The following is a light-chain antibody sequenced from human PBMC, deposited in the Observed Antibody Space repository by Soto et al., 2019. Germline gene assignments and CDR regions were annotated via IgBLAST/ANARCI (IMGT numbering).Light chain of an antibody. CDR3: SSYTSSSTYV. Sequence: QSVLTQPASVSGSPGQSITISCTGTSSDVGNYNYVSWYQQHPGKAPKLMIHDVSNRPSGVSNRFSGSKSGNTASLTISGLQAEDEDDYYCSSYTSSSTYVFGTGTKVTVL. CDR1: SSDVGNYNY. J-gene: IGLJ1*01. CDR2: DVS. V-gene: IGLV2-14*01.